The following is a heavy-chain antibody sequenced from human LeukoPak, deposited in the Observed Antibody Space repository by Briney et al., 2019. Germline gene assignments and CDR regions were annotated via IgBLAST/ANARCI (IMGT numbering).Heavy chain of an antibody. V-gene: IGHV3-20*04. CDR3: VRLGRDGYTYGAAY. D-gene: IGHD5-24*01. Sequence: PGGSLRLSCAGSGYIFDDYGIRWLRQAPGKGLEWVAGINWNGGSTGYAASVKGRCTISRDNAKTALYLEMNSLRVEATAFYYCVRLGRDGYTYGAAYWGQGALVTVSS. CDR2: INWNGGST. CDR1: GYIFDDYG. J-gene: IGHJ1*01.